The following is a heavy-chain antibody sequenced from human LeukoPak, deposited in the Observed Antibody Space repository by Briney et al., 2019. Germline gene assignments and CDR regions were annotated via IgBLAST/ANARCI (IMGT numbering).Heavy chain of an antibody. CDR2: IYYSGST. CDR3: ARLQQWHGGFDP. J-gene: IGHJ5*02. V-gene: IGHV4-59*08. D-gene: IGHD6-19*01. CDR1: GGSISSYY. Sequence: SETLSLTCTVSGGSISSYYWSWIRQPPGKGLEWIGYIYYSGSTNYNPSLKSRVTISVDTSKNQFSLKLSSVTAADTAVYYCARLQQWHGGFDPWGQGTLVTVSS.